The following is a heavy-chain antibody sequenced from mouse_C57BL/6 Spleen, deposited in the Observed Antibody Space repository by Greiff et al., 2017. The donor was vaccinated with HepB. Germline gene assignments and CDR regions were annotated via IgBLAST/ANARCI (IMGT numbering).Heavy chain of an antibody. J-gene: IGHJ4*01. D-gene: IGHD1-1*01. CDR3: ARPPIIHDAMDY. CDR2: IHPNSGST. CDR1: GYTFTSYW. V-gene: IGHV1-64*01. Sequence: QVQLQQPGAELVKPGASVKLSCKASGYTFTSYWMHWVKQRPGQGLEWIGMIHPNSGSTNYNEKFKSKATLTVDKSSSTAYMQLSSLTSEDSAVYYCARPPIIHDAMDYWGQGTSVTVSS.